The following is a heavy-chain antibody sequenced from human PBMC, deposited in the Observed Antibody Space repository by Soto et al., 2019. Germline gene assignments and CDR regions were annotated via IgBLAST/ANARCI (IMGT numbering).Heavy chain of an antibody. CDR1: SGSISSDKYY. D-gene: IGHD4-17*01. CDR2: IYYTVTT. V-gene: IGHV4-30-4*01. Sequence: QVQLQESGPGLVKPSQTLSLTCSVSSGSISSDKYYWTWIRQSPGKGLVWIGHIYYTVTTHYNPSVTSRVIILLVKSKDHFYLTLTSVTAADTGVYYCATVMHDYGTNGVDSWGQGILVTVSS. CDR3: ATVMHDYGTNGVDS. J-gene: IGHJ5*01.